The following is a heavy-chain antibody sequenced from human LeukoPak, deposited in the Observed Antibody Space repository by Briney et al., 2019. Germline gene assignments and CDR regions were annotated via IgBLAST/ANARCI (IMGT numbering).Heavy chain of an antibody. J-gene: IGHJ4*02. D-gene: IGHD4-11*01. V-gene: IGHV1-8*03. CDR1: GYTFTGYY. CDR2: MNPNTGNA. CDR3: ARVGYSNSYDY. Sequence: GESLKISCKGSGYTFTGYYMHWVRQATGQGLEWMGWMNPNTGNAGYAQKFQDRVTITWDASISTAYMDLSSLRSEDTAVYYCARVGYSNSYDYWGQGTLVTVSS.